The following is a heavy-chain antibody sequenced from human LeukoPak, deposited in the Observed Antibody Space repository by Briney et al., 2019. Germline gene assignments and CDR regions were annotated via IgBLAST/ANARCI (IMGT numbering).Heavy chain of an antibody. Sequence: PSETLSLTCTVSGGSISSSTYFWGWIRQPPGKGLEWIGTIYYSGNTYYNPSLKSRVTISVDTPKNQFSLKLSSVTAADTAVYYCARESLTWLQSRTSWFDPWGQGTLVTVSS. V-gene: IGHV4-39*07. CDR2: IYYSGNT. CDR3: ARESLTWLQSRTSWFDP. J-gene: IGHJ5*02. CDR1: GGSISSSTYF. D-gene: IGHD5-24*01.